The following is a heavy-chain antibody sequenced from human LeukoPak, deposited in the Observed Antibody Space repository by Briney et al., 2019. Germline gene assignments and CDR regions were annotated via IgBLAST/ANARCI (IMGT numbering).Heavy chain of an antibody. Sequence: ASVRVSCKASGYTFTDYYLHWVRQAPGHGLEWMGWINPNSGGTNYAQKFQGRVTMTRDTSITTAYMELNRQRSDDTAVYYCARAYTSPNGPYWGQGILVTVSS. V-gene: IGHV1-2*02. CDR3: ARAYTSPNGPY. CDR2: INPNSGGT. CDR1: GYTFTDYY. D-gene: IGHD3-16*01. J-gene: IGHJ4*02.